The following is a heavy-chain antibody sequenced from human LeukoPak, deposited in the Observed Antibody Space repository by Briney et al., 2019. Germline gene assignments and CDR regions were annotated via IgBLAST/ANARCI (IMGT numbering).Heavy chain of an antibody. D-gene: IGHD3-10*01. CDR3: ARGSDMSACYYSFDY. CDR1: GFTLSSNY. CDR2: IYTGGST. V-gene: IGHV3-53*04. J-gene: IGHJ4*02. Sequence: GGSLRLSCAASGFTLSSNYMSWVRQAPGKGLEWVSVIYTGGSTYYADSVKRRFTISSHNSKHTLYLQMNNLRAEDTGVYYCARGSDMSACYYSFDYWGQGTLVSVSS.